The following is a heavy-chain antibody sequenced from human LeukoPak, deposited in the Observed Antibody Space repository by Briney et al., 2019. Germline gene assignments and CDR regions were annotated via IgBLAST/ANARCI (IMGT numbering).Heavy chain of an antibody. D-gene: IGHD5-24*01. V-gene: IGHV4-34*01. CDR1: GGSFSGYY. CDR2: INHSGST. CDR3: ARGRRERMATIYRAPREQL. Sequence: SETLSLTSAVYGGSFSGYYWSWIRQPPGKGLEWIGEINHSGSTNYNPSLKSRVTISVDTSKNQFSLKLSSVTAADTAVYYCARGRRERMATIYRAPREQLWGQGTLVTVSS. J-gene: IGHJ4*02.